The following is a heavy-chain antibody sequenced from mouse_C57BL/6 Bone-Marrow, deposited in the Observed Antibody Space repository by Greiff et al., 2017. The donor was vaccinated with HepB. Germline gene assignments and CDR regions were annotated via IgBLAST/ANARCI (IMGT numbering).Heavy chain of an antibody. CDR1: GYTFTDYY. D-gene: IGHD1-1*01. CDR2: INPYNGGT. CDR3: ARSPYYYGSSYFDY. V-gene: IGHV1-19*01. Sequence: VQLKESGPVLVKPGASVKMSCKASGYTFTDYYMNWVKQSHGKSLEWIGVINPYNGGTSYNQKFKGKATLTVDKSSSTAYMELNSLTSEDSAVYYCARSPYYYGSSYFDYWGQGTTLTVSS. J-gene: IGHJ2*01.